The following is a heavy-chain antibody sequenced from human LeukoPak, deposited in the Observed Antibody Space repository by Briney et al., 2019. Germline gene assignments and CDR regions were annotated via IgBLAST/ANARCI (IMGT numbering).Heavy chain of an antibody. CDR1: GFTINKYV. CDR3: AKGDTAMIRRYHFDI. D-gene: IGHD5-18*01. J-gene: IGHJ4*02. V-gene: IGHV3-23*01. Sequence: GGSLRLSSAASGFTINKYVVSRVRQAPGKGLEWVSVISGSGGVAYYADSVKGRFTISRDSSTDTLYLQMNSLGAEDTAVYYCAKGDTAMIRRYHFDIWGQGTLVTVSS. CDR2: ISGSGGVA.